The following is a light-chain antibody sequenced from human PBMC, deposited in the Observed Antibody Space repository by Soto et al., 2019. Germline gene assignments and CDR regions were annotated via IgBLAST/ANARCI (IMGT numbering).Light chain of an antibody. CDR3: GTWDSSLSAYV. CDR1: SSNIGNNY. J-gene: IGLJ1*01. V-gene: IGLV1-51*02. Sequence: QSVLTQPPSVSAAPGQTVTISCSGSSSNIGNNYVSWYQQLQGTAPKLLIYENNKRPSGIPDRFSGSKSGTSATLGITGLQTGDEADYYCGTWDSSLSAYVFGTGTKVTVL. CDR2: ENN.